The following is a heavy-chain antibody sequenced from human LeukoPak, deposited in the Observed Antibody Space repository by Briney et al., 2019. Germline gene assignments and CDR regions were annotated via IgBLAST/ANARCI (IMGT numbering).Heavy chain of an antibody. CDR3: ARAGSGRSPDWFDP. V-gene: IGHV3-7*01. J-gene: IGHJ5*02. CDR2: INQDGTEK. D-gene: IGHD1-26*01. Sequence: GESRRLSCAASGFTFTTYWMTWVRQAPGKGLEWVASINQDGTEKYYVDSVKGRFTISRDNAKNSLYLQMNSLRAEDTAVYYCARAGSGRSPDWFDPWGQGTLVTVSS. CDR1: GFTFTTYW.